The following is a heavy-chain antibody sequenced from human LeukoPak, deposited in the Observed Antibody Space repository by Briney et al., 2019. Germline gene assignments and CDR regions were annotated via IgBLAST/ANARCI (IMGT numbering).Heavy chain of an antibody. CDR2: ISSNGGST. D-gene: IGHD5-12*01. V-gene: IGHV3-64D*06. CDR3: ASPYTGFDNNFDG. J-gene: IGHJ4*02. Sequence: GGSLSHSCSASGFTFSSYVMHWVRQAPGKGLEYVSSISSNGGSTYYADSVKGRFTISRDNSKNTLFLQMSSLRTEDTAVYYCASPYTGFDNNFDGCGQATLVTVSS. CDR1: GFTFSSYV.